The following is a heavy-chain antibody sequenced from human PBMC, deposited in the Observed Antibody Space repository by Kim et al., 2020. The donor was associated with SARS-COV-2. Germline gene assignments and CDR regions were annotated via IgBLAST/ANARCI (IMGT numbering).Heavy chain of an antibody. Sequence: GGSLRLSCAASGFTFSSYEMNWVRQAPGKGLEWVSYISSSGSTIYYADSVKGRFTISRDNAKNSLYLQMNSLRAEDTAVYYCASRHYENDYYYYMDVWGKGTTVTVSS. J-gene: IGHJ6*03. V-gene: IGHV3-48*03. CDR2: ISSSGSTI. D-gene: IGHD4-17*01. CDR1: GFTFSSYE. CDR3: ASRHYENDYYYYMDV.